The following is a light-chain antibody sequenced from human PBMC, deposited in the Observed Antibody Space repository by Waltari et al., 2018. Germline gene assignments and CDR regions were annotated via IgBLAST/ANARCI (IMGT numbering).Light chain of an antibody. CDR3: QQYNNWPWT. CDR1: QSVSTN. Sequence: EVVMTQSPATLSVSPGERATLSCRASQSVSTNLAWYQQKPGQGPRLLIYGASTRATDIPARFSGSGSGTEFTLTISSLQSEDFAVYYCQQYNNWPWTFGLGTKVEIK. CDR2: GAS. J-gene: IGKJ1*01. V-gene: IGKV3-15*01.